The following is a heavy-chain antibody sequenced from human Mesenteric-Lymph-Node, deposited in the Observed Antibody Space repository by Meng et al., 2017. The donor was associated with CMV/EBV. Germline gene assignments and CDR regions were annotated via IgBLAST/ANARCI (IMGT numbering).Heavy chain of an antibody. Sequence: ASVKVSCKASGYTFTGYYMHWVRQAPGQGLEWMGWINPNSGGTNYAQKFQGRVTMTRDTSIRTAYVELSRLRSDDTAVYYCAKDLSQRGYYYSYAMDVWGQGTAVTVSS. CDR1: GYTFTGYY. CDR2: INPNSGGT. V-gene: IGHV1-2*02. D-gene: IGHD1-1*01. J-gene: IGHJ6*02. CDR3: AKDLSQRGYYYSYAMDV.